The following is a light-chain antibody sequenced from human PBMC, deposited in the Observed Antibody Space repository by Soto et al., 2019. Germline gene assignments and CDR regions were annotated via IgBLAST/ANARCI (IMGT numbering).Light chain of an antibody. V-gene: IGLV2-14*01. J-gene: IGLJ1*01. CDR1: SSDVGGYNY. CDR3: RSYTNINTRACV. CDR2: EVT. Sequence: QSALTQPASVSGSPGQSITISCTGTSSDVGGYNYVSWYQQHPGKAPKLIIYEVTDRPSGVSNRFSGSKSGNTASLTISGLQAEDEAEYYCRSYTNINTRACVFGTGTKLTVL.